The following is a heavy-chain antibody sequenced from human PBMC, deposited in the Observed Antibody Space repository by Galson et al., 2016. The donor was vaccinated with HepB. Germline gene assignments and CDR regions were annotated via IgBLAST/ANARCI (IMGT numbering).Heavy chain of an antibody. CDR3: AGDEAGAEYRIDY. Sequence: SLRLSCAASGFTFSSYAMIWVRQAPGKGLEWVSAITGSGGTTSYADSVKGRFTISRDNSKNTLFLQMDSLRTEDTAVYYCAGDEAGAEYRIDYWGQGTPVTVSS. CDR2: ITGSGGTT. J-gene: IGHJ4*02. V-gene: IGHV3-23*01. CDR1: GFTFSSYA. D-gene: IGHD4-11*01.